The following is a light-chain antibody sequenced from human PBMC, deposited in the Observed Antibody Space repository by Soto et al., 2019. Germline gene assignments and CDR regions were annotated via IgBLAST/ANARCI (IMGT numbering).Light chain of an antibody. CDR2: DVT. V-gene: IGLV2-11*01. Sequence: QSALTQPRSVSGSPGQSVTISCTGTDSDIGVSNHVSWYQHHPDKAPKVIIYDVTKRPSGVPGRFSGSKSGNTASLTISGLQAEDGDDYYCCSYADSSTVVFGTGSKLTVL. CDR3: CSYADSSTVV. J-gene: IGLJ1*01. CDR1: DSDIGVSNH.